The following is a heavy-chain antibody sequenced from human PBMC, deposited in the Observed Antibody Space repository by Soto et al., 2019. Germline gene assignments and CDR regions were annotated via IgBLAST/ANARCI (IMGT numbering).Heavy chain of an antibody. J-gene: IGHJ5*02. CDR2: IYYSGST. Sequence: SETLSITCAVYGGSCSGYFWTWIRQPPGTGLGWIGYIYYSGSTNYNPSLKSRVTISVDTSKNQFSLKLSSVTAAHTAVYYCGRHGVVRPTYRFDPWGPGILDTV. V-gene: IGHV4-59*01. CDR3: GRHGVVRPTYRFDP. CDR1: GGSCSGYF. D-gene: IGHD2-8*01.